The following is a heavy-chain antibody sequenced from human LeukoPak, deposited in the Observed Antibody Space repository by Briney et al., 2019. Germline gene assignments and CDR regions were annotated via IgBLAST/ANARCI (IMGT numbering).Heavy chain of an antibody. J-gene: IGHJ6*02. D-gene: IGHD2/OR15-2a*01. V-gene: IGHV3-33*01. CDR3: ARDHTLFYGMDV. CDR1: GFTFSSYG. CDR2: IWYDGSNE. Sequence: GRSLRLSCAASGFTFSSYGMHWVRQPPGKGLEWVAVIWYDGSNEYYADSVKGRFTISRDNSKNMLDLQMNSLRAEDTAVYYCARDHTLFYGMDVWGQGTTVTVSS.